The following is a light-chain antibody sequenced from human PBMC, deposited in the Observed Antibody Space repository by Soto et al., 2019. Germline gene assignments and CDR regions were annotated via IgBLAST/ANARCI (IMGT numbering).Light chain of an antibody. J-gene: IGKJ1*01. CDR1: QSISSG. CDR3: QQYGSYSRT. V-gene: IGKV1-5*03. CDR2: KAS. Sequence: DIQMTQSPSTLSASVGDRVTITCRASQSISSGLAWYQQKQGKAPKLLIYKASTLESGVRSRFSGSGSGTEFTLTVSSLQPDDFATYYCQQYGSYSRTFGQGTKVEIK.